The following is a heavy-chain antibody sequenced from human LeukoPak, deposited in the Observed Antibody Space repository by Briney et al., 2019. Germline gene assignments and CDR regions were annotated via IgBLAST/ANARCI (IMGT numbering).Heavy chain of an antibody. CDR1: GFIFSDSW. Sequence: GGSLRLSCTVSGFIFSDSWMAWIRQAPGKGLEWVANIRQDGVAKNYMASVKGRFTISRDNAKNSLYLQLNSLRAEDTALYYCARVDYVDEGWGYWGQGTLVTVSS. CDR3: ARVDYVDEGWGY. J-gene: IGHJ4*02. CDR2: IRQDGVAK. V-gene: IGHV3-7*01. D-gene: IGHD3-16*01.